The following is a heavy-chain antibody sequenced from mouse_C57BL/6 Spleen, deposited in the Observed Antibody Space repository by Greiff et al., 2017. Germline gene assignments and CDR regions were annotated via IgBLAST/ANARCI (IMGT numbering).Heavy chain of an antibody. D-gene: IGHD4-1*01. CDR3: ARSGTGSDFDY. Sequence: VQLQQPGAELVMPGASVKLSCKASGYTFTSYWMHWVKQRPGQGLEWIGEIDPSDSYTNYNQKFKDKATLTVDKSSSTAYMQLSSLTSEDSAVYYCARSGTGSDFDYWGQGTTLTVSS. CDR2: IDPSDSYT. V-gene: IGHV1-69*01. CDR1: GYTFTSYW. J-gene: IGHJ2*01.